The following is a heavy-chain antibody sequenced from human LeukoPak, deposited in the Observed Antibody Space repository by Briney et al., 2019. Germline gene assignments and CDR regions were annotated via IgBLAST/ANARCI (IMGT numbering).Heavy chain of an antibody. D-gene: IGHD2-15*01. CDR2: IYTSGST. J-gene: IGHJ6*03. Sequence: GSLRLSCAASGFTFSSYNMNWVRQAPGKGLEWIGRIYTSGSTNYNPSLKSRVTISVDTSKNQFSLKLSSVTAADTAVYYCARHRGKAVRGYCSGGSCSSRASWYYYYYMDVWGKGTTVTISS. CDR3: ARHRGKAVRGYCSGGSCSSRASWYYYYYMDV. V-gene: IGHV4-59*08. CDR1: GFTFSSYN.